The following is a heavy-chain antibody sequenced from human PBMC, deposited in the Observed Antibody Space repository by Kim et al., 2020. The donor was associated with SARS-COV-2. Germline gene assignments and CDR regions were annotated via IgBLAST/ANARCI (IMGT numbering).Heavy chain of an antibody. CDR3: ARAPLTFGGVILSFGY. CDR1: GGSISSGGYY. J-gene: IGHJ4*02. Sequence: SETLSLTCTVSGGSISSGGYYWSWIRQHPGKGLDCIGYIYYSGSTYYNPYLKSRVTMSVGTSQNQFSLKLSSVTAADTAVYYCARAPLTFGGVILSFGYWGQGTLVTVSS. V-gene: IGHV4-31*03. D-gene: IGHD3-16*02. CDR2: IYYSGST.